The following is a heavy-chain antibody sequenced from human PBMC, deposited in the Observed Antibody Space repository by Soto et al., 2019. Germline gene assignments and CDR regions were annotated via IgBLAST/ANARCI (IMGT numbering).Heavy chain of an antibody. CDR2: ISTSSATI. D-gene: IGHD1-26*01. CDR1: GFTFSTFS. CDR3: ARDGATTGHWDF. J-gene: IGHJ4*02. V-gene: IGHV3-48*02. Sequence: EVQLVESGGGLVQPGGSLRLSCAASGFTFSTFSMNWVRQAPGKGLEWVSYISTSSATIYYADYVKGRFTISRDNAKNSLYLQMNSLRDEDTAVYYCARDGATTGHWDFWGQGTLVTVSS.